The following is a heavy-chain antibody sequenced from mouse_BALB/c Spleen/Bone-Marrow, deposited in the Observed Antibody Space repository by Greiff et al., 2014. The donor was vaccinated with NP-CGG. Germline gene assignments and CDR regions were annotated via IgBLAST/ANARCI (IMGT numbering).Heavy chain of an antibody. V-gene: IGHV5-17*02. CDR3: TRGGNWEDFDY. CDR2: ISSGSSTI. J-gene: IGHJ2*01. Sequence: EVQGVESGGGLVQPGGSRKLSCAASGFTFSSFGMHWVRQAPERGLEWVAYISSGSSTIFYADTVKGRFTISRDNPKNTLFPQMTSLRSEDTAMYYCTRGGNWEDFDYWGRGTTLTVSS. CDR1: GFTFSSFG. D-gene: IGHD4-1*01.